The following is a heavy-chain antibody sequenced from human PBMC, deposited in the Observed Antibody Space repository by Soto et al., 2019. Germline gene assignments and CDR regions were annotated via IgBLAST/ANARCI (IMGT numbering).Heavy chain of an antibody. J-gene: IGHJ4*02. V-gene: IGHV1-69*01. Sequence: QVQLVQSGAEVKKPGSSVKVSCKASGGTFSSYAISWVRQAPGQGLEWMGGIIPIFGTANYAQKFQGRVTFTAEEHTGTGEVGVGGRGVGGKGGYYGASFGGGVGGGGDYWGQGTLVTVSS. D-gene: IGHD3-16*01. CDR1: GGTFSSYA. CDR3: ASFGGGVGGGGDY. CDR2: IIPIFGTA.